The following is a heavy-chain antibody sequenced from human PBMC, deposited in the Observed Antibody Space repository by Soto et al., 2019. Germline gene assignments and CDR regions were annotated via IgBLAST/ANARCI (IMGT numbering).Heavy chain of an antibody. CDR1: GFTFSSYS. D-gene: IGHD6-19*01. Sequence: GGSLRLSCAASGFTFSSYSMNWVRQAPGKGLEWVSYISSSSSTIYYADSVKGRSTISRDNAKNSLYLQTNSLRDEDTAVYYCASVRGPRYSSGLNDDWGQGTLVTVAS. CDR3: ASVRGPRYSSGLNDD. J-gene: IGHJ4*02. CDR2: ISSSSSTI. V-gene: IGHV3-48*02.